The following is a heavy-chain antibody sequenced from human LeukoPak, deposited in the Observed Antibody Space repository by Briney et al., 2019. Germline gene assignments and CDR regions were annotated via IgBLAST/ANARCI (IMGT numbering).Heavy chain of an antibody. D-gene: IGHD4-23*01. V-gene: IGHV4-34*01. Sequence: SETLSLTCAVYGGSFSGYYWSWIRQPPGKGLEWIGEINHSGSTNYNPSLKSRVTISVDTSKNQFSLKLGSVTAADTAVYYCARQGYGGNSGFDPWGQGTLVTVSS. J-gene: IGHJ5*02. CDR3: ARQGYGGNSGFDP. CDR2: INHSGST. CDR1: GGSFSGYY.